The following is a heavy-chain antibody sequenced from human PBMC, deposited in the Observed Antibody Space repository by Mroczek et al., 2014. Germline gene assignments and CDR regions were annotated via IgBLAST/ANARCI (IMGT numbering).Heavy chain of an antibody. Sequence: QVQLVQSGGGLVKPGGSLRLSCAASGFTFSDYYMSWIRQAPGKGLEWVSYISSSGSTIYYADSVKGRFTISRDNAKNSLYLQMNSLRAEDTAVYYCASYKRYSGYDYYYYYYGMDVWGQGTTVTVSS. D-gene: IGHD5-12*01. V-gene: IGHV3-11*01. CDR3: ASYKRYSGYDYYYYYYGMDV. CDR1: GFTFSDYY. J-gene: IGHJ6*02. CDR2: ISSSGSTI.